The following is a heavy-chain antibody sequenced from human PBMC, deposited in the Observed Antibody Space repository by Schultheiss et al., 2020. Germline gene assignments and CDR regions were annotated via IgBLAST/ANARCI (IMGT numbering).Heavy chain of an antibody. CDR3: AREGCGSSGCGY. V-gene: IGHV3-7*04. CDR2: IKQDGSEK. CDR1: GFTFSSYW. J-gene: IGHJ4*02. D-gene: IGHD6-19*01. Sequence: GESLKISCAASGFTFSSYWMSWVRQAPGKGLEWVANIKQDGSEKYYVDSVKGRFTISRDNAKNSLYLQMNSLRAEDTAVYYCAREGCGSSGCGYWGQGTLVTVSS.